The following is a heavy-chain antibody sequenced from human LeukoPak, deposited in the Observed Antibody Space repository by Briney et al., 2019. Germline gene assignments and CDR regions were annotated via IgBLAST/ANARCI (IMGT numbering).Heavy chain of an antibody. D-gene: IGHD6-13*01. CDR1: GFTFSSDA. CDR2: ISGSGGST. CDR3: AKDMSSSWYYYYGMDV. J-gene: IGHJ6*02. Sequence: RRSLRLSCAASGFTFSSDAMSWVRQSPGKGLEWVSAISGSGGSTYYADSVKGRFTISRDNSKTTLYLQMNSLRAEDTAVYYCAKDMSSSWYYYYGMDVLGQGTTVTVSS. V-gene: IGHV3-23*01.